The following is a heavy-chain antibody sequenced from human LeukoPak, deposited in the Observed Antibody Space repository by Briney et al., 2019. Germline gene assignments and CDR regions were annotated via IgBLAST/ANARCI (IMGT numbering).Heavy chain of an antibody. CDR2: ISSSGGST. CDR3: AKDLPGFFDY. V-gene: IGHV3-23*01. Sequence: GGSLRLSCAASGFTFSTYAMSWVRQAPGKRLEWVSTISSSGGSTYYADSVKGRFTISRDNSKNTLYVQMNSLRAEDTAVYYCAKDLPGFFDYWGQGILVTVSS. CDR1: GFTFSTYA. J-gene: IGHJ4*02.